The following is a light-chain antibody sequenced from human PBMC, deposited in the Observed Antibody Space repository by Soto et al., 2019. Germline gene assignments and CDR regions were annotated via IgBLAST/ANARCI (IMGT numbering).Light chain of an antibody. J-gene: IGKJ4*01. V-gene: IGKV3-11*01. CDR2: DAF. Sequence: ETVLTQSPATLSKSPGESATLSCRASQSIGTSLAWYQHRPGQPPMLLIYDAFNRATGIPARFSGDGSGTDFTLTISSLEPEDFAVYYCQQRASWPPFTFGGGTKVEIK. CDR3: QQRASWPPFT. CDR1: QSIGTS.